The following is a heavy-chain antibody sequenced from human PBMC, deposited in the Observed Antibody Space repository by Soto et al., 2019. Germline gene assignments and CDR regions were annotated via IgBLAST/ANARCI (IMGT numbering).Heavy chain of an antibody. CDR3: ARDANIVLVPAAPNWFDP. V-gene: IGHV3-33*01. CDR2: IWYDGSNK. J-gene: IGHJ5*02. Sequence: PGGSLRLSCAASGFTFSSYGMHWVRQAPGKGLEWVAVIWYDGSNKYYADSVKGRFTISRDNSKNTLYLQMNSLRAEDTAVYYCARDANIVLVPAAPNWFDPWGQGTPVTVSS. D-gene: IGHD2-2*01. CDR1: GFTFSSYG.